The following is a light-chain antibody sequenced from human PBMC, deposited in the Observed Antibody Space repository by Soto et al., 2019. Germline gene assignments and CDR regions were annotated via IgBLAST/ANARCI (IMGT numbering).Light chain of an antibody. Sequence: DTQLTQSPSTLSASVGDRVTITCRASQSISGWLAWYQQKPGKAPTLLIYDSSTLESGVPSRFSGSGSGTEFTLSISSLQPDDLATYFCQQYNDYWTFGQGTRVTIK. CDR3: QQYNDYWT. CDR2: DSS. V-gene: IGKV1-5*01. J-gene: IGKJ1*01. CDR1: QSISGW.